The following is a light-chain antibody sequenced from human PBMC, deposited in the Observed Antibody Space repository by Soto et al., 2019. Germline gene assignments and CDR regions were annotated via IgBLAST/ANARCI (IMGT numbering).Light chain of an antibody. CDR3: QQYNSYPLT. CDR1: QSISSW. CDR2: KAS. V-gene: IGKV1-5*03. J-gene: IGKJ4*01. Sequence: DIQMTQSPSTLSASGGERVTITCRASQSISSWLAWYQQKPGKAPKLLIYKASSLESGVPSRFSGSGSGTEFTLTISSLQPDDFATYYCQQYNSYPLTFGGGTKVDIK.